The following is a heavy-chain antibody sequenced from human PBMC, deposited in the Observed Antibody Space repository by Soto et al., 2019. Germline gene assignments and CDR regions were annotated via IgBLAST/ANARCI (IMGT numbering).Heavy chain of an antibody. Sequence: QLQLQESGPGLVKPSETLSLTCSVSGASISSTSFYWGWIRQPPGKGLQWIGSIHYTGSIDYGPSLKGRVRLSVDTSKSQLSMTLSSVTAADTAVYYGARLSHMLDNWFDPWRQGTIVTVSS. J-gene: IGHJ5*02. CDR3: ARLSHMLDNWFDP. CDR1: GASISSTSFY. D-gene: IGHD3-10*02. V-gene: IGHV4-39*01. CDR2: IHYTGSI.